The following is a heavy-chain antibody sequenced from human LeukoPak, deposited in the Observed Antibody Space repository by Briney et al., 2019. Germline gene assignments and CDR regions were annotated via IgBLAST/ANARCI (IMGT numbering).Heavy chain of an antibody. CDR1: GFTFSSYS. CDR2: ISSSSSTI. CDR3: AREEIAAAGKGYYYYYYMDV. D-gene: IGHD6-13*01. J-gene: IGHJ6*03. Sequence: GGSLRLSCAASGFTFSSYSMNWVRQAPGKGLEWVSYISSSSSTIYYADSVKGRFTISRDNAKNSLYLQMNSLRAEDTAVYYCAREEIAAAGKGYYYYYYMDVWGKGTTVTVSS. V-gene: IGHV3-48*01.